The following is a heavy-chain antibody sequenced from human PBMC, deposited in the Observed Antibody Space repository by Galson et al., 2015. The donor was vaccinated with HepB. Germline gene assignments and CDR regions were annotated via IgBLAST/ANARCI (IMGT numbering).Heavy chain of an antibody. CDR1: GYTFTSYG. V-gene: IGHV1-18*04. D-gene: IGHD3-10*01. CDR2: ISAYNGNT. J-gene: IGHJ3*02. Sequence: SVKVSCKASGYTFTSYGISWVRQAPGQGLEWMGWISAYNGNTNYAQKLQGRVTMTTDTSASTVYMELSSLRSEDTAVYYCARDHYYGSGTYYNLGGGFDIWGQGTMVTVSS. CDR3: ARDHYYGSGTYYNLGGGFDI.